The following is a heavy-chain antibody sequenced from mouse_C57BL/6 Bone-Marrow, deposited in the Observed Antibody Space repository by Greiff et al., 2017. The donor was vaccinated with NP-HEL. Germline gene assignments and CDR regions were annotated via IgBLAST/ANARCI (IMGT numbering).Heavy chain of an antibody. Sequence: QVHVKQPGAELVRPGSSVKLSCKASGYTFTSYWMHWVKQRPIQGLEWIGNIDPSDSETHYNQKFKDKATLTVDKSSSTAYMQLSSLTSEDSAVYYCARGGYGPYAMDYWGQGTSVTVSS. J-gene: IGHJ4*01. CDR2: IDPSDSET. V-gene: IGHV1-52*01. CDR1: GYTFTSYW. CDR3: ARGGYGPYAMDY. D-gene: IGHD2-10*02.